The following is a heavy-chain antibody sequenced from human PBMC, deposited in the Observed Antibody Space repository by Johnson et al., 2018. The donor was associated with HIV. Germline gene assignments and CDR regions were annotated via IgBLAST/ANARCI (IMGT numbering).Heavy chain of an antibody. D-gene: IGHD1-26*01. CDR3: TTGPVGATKGGGAFDT. Sequence: EVQLVESGGGLVKPGGSLRVSCEASGFTFNRAWMSWVRQGPGKGLEWVGRIKSLKDGGTTDYSAPVRGRFTISRDDSKNTLYLLMNSLKTEDTAVYYCTTGPVGATKGGGAFDTWGQGTRVTVSS. V-gene: IGHV3-15*01. J-gene: IGHJ3*02. CDR1: GFTFNRAW. CDR2: IKSLKDGGTT.